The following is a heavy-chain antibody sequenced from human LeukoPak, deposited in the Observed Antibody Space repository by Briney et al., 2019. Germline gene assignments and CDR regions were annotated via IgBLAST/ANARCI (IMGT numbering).Heavy chain of an antibody. V-gene: IGHV3-9*01. CDR3: AKDIVASVLPGYYGGFDS. D-gene: IGHD3-9*01. Sequence: SLRLSCAASGFHFRDSAMHWLRRAPGKGLEWVSGIGWDSGSLDYAGSVKGRFTISRDNSGSTLFLEMTSLRREDTALYYCAKDIVASVLPGYYGGFDSWGQGTRVIVSS. CDR1: GFHFRDSA. CDR2: IGWDSGSL. J-gene: IGHJ4*02.